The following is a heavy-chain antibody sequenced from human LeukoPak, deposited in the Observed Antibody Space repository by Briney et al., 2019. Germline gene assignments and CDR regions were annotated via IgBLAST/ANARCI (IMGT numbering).Heavy chain of an antibody. D-gene: IGHD3-10*01. CDR3: ARQRITMVRGVIGWFDP. CDR2: IYHSGST. V-gene: IGHV4-30-2*01. Sequence: SETLSLTCTVSGGSISSGGYYWSWIRQPPGTGLEWIGYIYHSGSTYYNPSLKSRVTISVDRSKNQFSLKLSSVTAADTAVYYCARQRITMVRGVIGWFDPWGQGTLVTVSS. CDR1: GGSISSGGYY. J-gene: IGHJ5*02.